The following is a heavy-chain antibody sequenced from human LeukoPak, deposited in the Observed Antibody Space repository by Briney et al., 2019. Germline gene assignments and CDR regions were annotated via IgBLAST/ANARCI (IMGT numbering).Heavy chain of an antibody. Sequence: PGGSLRLSCAASGFTFSNYSMNWVRQAPGKGLEWVSSISSSSSYIYYADSVKGRFTISRDNAKNSLYPQMNSLRAEDTAVYYCARVGDYYYYFIHVWGKGTTVTISS. J-gene: IGHJ6*03. V-gene: IGHV3-21*01. CDR2: ISSSSSYI. CDR3: ARVGDYYYYFIHV. CDR1: GFTFSNYS.